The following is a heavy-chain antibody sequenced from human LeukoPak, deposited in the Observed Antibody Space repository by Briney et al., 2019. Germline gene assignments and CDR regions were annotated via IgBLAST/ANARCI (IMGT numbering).Heavy chain of an antibody. Sequence: SETLSLTCAVYGGSFSGYYWIWIRQPPGKGLEWIGEINHSGSTNYNPSLKSRVTISVDTSKNQFSLKLSSVTAADTAVYYCARVRVLRKKGWFDPWGQGTLVTVSS. V-gene: IGHV4-34*01. CDR2: INHSGST. CDR3: ARVRVLRKKGWFDP. CDR1: GGSFSGYY. J-gene: IGHJ5*02.